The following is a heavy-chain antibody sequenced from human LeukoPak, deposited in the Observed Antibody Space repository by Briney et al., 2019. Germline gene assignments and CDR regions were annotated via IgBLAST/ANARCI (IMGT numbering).Heavy chain of an antibody. CDR2: IYTSGST. J-gene: IGHJ4*02. V-gene: IGHV4-4*07. D-gene: IGHD6-19*01. Sequence: SETLSLTGTVSSVSLSGYYWSWIRQPAGKGLKWIGRIYTSGSTNYNPSLKSRVTMSVDTSKNQFSLKLSSVTAADTAVYYCARVSSAGIWDYWGQGTLVTVSS. CDR1: SVSLSGYY. CDR3: ARVSSAGIWDY.